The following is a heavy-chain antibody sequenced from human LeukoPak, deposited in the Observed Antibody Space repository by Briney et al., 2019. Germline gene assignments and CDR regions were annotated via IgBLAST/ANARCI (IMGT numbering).Heavy chain of an antibody. CDR3: ARGGYYYGSGSYYNSGERFDP. D-gene: IGHD3-10*01. CDR2: IYPGDSDT. J-gene: IGHJ5*02. V-gene: IGHV5-51*01. Sequence: GESLKISCKGSGYSFTSYWIGWVRQMPGKGLEWMVIIYPGDSDTRYSPSFQGQVTISADKSISTAYLQWSSLKASDTAMYYCARGGYYYGSGSYYNSGERFDPWGQGTLVTVSS. CDR1: GYSFTSYW.